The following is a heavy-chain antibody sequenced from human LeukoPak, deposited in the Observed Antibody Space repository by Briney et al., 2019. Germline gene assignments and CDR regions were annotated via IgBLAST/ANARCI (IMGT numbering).Heavy chain of an antibody. D-gene: IGHD3-3*01. J-gene: IGHJ6*02. CDR3: ARGGYDFWSGYYPGDHYYYYGMDV. V-gene: IGHV1-8*01. CDR1: GYTFTSYD. CDR2: MNPNSGNT. Sequence: GASVKVSCKASGYTFTSYDIHWVRQATGQGLEWMGWMNPNSGNTGYAQKFQGRVTMTRNTSISTAYMELSSLRSEDTAVYYCARGGYDFWSGYYPGDHYYYYGMDVWGQGTTVTVSS.